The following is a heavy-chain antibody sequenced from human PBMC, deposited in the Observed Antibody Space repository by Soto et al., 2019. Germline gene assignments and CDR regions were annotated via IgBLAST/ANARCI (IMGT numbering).Heavy chain of an antibody. D-gene: IGHD5-18*01. V-gene: IGHV1-69*01. CDR1: GGTFSSYA. CDR2: VIPIFGTG. J-gene: IGHJ4*02. CDR3: ARDRVDTAMVTRFGY. Sequence: QVQLVQSGAEVKKPGSSGKVSCKASGGTFSSYAISWVRQAPGQGLEWRGGVIPIFGTGNYAQKFQGRVTITADESTSTAYMELSSLRSEDTAVYYCARDRVDTAMVTRFGYWGQGTLVTVSS.